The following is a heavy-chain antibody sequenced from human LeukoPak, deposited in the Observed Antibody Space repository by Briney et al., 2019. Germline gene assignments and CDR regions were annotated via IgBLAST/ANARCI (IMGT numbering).Heavy chain of an antibody. Sequence: SETLSLTCAVYGGSFSGYYWSWIRQPPGKGLEWIGEINHSGSTNYNPSLKSRVTISVDTSKNQFSLKLSSVTAADTAVYYCARRMITFGGTDYWGQGTLVTVSS. CDR3: ARRMITFGGTDY. CDR1: GGSFSGYY. D-gene: IGHD3-16*01. J-gene: IGHJ4*02. CDR2: INHSGST. V-gene: IGHV4-34*01.